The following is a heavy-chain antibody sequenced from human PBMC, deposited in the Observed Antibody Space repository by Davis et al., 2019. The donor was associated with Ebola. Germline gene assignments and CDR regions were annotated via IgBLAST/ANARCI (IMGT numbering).Heavy chain of an antibody. CDR3: ARHLSNCSGGSCYPPHYYGMDV. CDR2: INPSGST. CDR1: GGSFSDHY. Sequence: GSLRLSCAVYGGSFSDHYWSWIRQSPEKGLDWIGEINPSGSTNYNPSFKSRVTISVDTSKNQFSLKLSSVTAADTAVYYCARHLSNCSGGSCYPPHYYGMDVWGQGTTVTVSS. J-gene: IGHJ6*02. D-gene: IGHD2-15*01. V-gene: IGHV4-34*01.